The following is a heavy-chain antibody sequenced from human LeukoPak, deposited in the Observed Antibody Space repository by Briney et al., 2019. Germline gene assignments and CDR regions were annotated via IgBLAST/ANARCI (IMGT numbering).Heavy chain of an antibody. CDR1: GFTYSGSA. D-gene: IGHD1-26*01. Sequence: GGSLRLSCGASGFTYSGSAIHGVRQSSGKGLEWVGQIDKKDKSYATATAYAASVKGRFTISRDDSINTAYLQMKSLQTEDTTVYDCTRDSGTYNWFDPWGQGTLVTVSS. CDR2: IDKKDKSYATAT. J-gene: IGHJ5*02. V-gene: IGHV3-73*01. CDR3: TRDSGTYNWFDP.